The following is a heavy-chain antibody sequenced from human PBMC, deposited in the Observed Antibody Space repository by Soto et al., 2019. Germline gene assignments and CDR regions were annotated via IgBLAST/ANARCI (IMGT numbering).Heavy chain of an antibody. CDR1: GLSVRNNY. Sequence: PGGSLRLSCTASGLSVRNNYMSWVRQAPGMGLEWVSVIYNDGTTYYADSVKGRFTISRGTSKNTLSLQMDSLRAEDTAVYYCVRPLPSGRNYGMDVWGPGTMDTVSS. V-gene: IGHV3-53*01. CDR2: IYNDGTT. J-gene: IGHJ6*02. CDR3: VRPLPSGRNYGMDV. D-gene: IGHD3-10*01.